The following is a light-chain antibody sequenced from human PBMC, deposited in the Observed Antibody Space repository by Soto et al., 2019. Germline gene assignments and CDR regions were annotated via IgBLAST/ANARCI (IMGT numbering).Light chain of an antibody. J-gene: IGKJ5*01. CDR1: QSLSSSY. Sequence: LTQSPGAVSLYPAKGATLPCRASQSLSSSYVAWYQQKVGQPPRLLIYGASNRSTGIPDRFSGSWSGTEFTLTISRLEPEDFAVYYCQLYGNSLITFCQGIRQEI. V-gene: IGKV3-20*01. CDR2: GAS. CDR3: QLYGNSLIT.